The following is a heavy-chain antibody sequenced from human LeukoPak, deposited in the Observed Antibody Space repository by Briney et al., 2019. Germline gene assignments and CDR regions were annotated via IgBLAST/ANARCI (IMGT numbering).Heavy chain of an antibody. J-gene: IGHJ4*02. CDR3: ARIYSSSWSDY. D-gene: IGHD6-13*01. CDR2: ISAYNGDT. V-gene: IGHV1-18*04. Sequence: GASVKVSCKASGYTFTGYYMHWVRQAPGQGLEWMGWISAYNGDTNYAQKLQGRVTMTTDTSTSTAYMELRSLRSDDTAVYYCARIYSSSWSDYWGQGTLVTVSS. CDR1: GYTFTGYY.